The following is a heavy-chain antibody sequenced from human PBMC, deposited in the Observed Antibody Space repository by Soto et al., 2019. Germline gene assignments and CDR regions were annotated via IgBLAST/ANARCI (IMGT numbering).Heavy chain of an antibody. J-gene: IGHJ6*02. CDR1: GYTFTSYY. Sequence: QVQLVQSGAEVKKPGASVKVSCKASGYTFTSYYMHWVRQAPGQGLEWMGIINPSGGSTSYAQKFQGRVTMTRDTSTSTVYMELSSLRSEDTAVYYCPREKSIAARRDYYYYYGMDVWGQGTTVTVSS. V-gene: IGHV1-46*01. D-gene: IGHD6-6*01. CDR3: PREKSIAARRDYYYYYGMDV. CDR2: INPSGGST.